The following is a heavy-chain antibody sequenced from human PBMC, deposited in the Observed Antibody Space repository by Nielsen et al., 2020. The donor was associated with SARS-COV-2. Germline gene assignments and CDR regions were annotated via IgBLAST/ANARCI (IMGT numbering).Heavy chain of an antibody. CDR3: ASYYGDYGGSGDY. D-gene: IGHD4-17*01. CDR1: GGTFSSYA. J-gene: IGHJ4*02. CDR2: IIPIFGTA. V-gene: IGHV1-69*13. Sequence: SVKISCKASGGTFSSYAISWVRQAPGQRLEWMGGIIPIFGTANYAQKFQGRVTITADESTSTAYMELSSLRSEDTAVYYCASYYGDYGGSGDYWGQGTLVTVSS.